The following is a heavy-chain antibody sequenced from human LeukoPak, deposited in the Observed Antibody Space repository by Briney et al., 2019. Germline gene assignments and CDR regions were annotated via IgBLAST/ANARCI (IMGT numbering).Heavy chain of an antibody. D-gene: IGHD3-16*02. V-gene: IGHV6-1*01. CDR3: ARDRGYVWGSYRFNSPDAFDI. CDR1: GDSVSSNSAA. CDR2: TYYRSKWYN. Sequence: SQTLSLTCAISGDSVSSNSAAWNWIRQSPSRGLEWLGRTYYRSKWYNDYAVSVKSRITINPDTSKNQFSLQLNSVTPEDTAVYYCARDRGYVWGSYRFNSPDAFDIWGQGTMVTVSS. J-gene: IGHJ3*02.